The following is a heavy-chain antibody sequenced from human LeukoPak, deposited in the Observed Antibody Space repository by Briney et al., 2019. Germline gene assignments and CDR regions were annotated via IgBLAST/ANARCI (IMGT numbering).Heavy chain of an antibody. D-gene: IGHD7-27*01. J-gene: IGHJ3*02. CDR3: ARSKSWGFDAFDI. V-gene: IGHV4-59*08. CDR2: IYYSGST. Sequence: SETLSLTCTVSGGSISRYYWSWIRQPPGKGLEWIGYIYYSGSTDCNPSLKSRVTISVDTSSNQFSLKVTSVTAADTAVYYCARSKSWGFDAFDIWGQGTMVTASS. CDR1: GGSISRYY.